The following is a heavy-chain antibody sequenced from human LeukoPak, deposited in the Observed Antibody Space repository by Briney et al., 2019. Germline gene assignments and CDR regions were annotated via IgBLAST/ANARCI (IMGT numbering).Heavy chain of an antibody. Sequence: PGGSLRLACAASGFNFNTYSMNWVRQAPGKGLEWVSSISTGSSYIYYGASVKGRFIISRDNANNFLFLQMNSLRAEDTAVYYCAARKGAASGSFDYWGQRTLVTVSS. D-gene: IGHD3-22*01. CDR2: ISTGSSYI. J-gene: IGHJ4*02. CDR3: AARKGAASGSFDY. CDR1: GFNFNTYS. V-gene: IGHV3-21*01.